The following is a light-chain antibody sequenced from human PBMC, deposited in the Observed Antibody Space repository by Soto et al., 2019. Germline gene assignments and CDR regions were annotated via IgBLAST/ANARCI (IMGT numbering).Light chain of an antibody. CDR1: QSISSY. J-gene: IGKJ1*01. CDR2: GAS. Sequence: DIEMTQSLASLSVSVGDRVTIICRSIQSISSYLNWYQQKPGKAPKILIYGASSLPSGVPSRFSGSGSGTDFTLTISSLQNEDFATDYCQQSYSPPRTFGQGTKVDI. CDR3: QQSYSPPRT. V-gene: IGKV1-39*01.